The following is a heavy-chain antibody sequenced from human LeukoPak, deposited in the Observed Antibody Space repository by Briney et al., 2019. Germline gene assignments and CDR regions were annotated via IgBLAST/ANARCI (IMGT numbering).Heavy chain of an antibody. CDR2: IYHSGST. V-gene: IGHV4-30-2*01. CDR1: GGSISSGGYS. Sequence: PSQTLSLTCAVPGGSISSGGYSWSWIRQPPGKGLEWIGYIYHSGSTYYNPSLKSRVTISVDRSKNQFSLKLSSVTAADTAVYYCARGGGYYLFDYWGQGTLVTVSS. J-gene: IGHJ4*02. CDR3: ARGGGYYLFDY. D-gene: IGHD3-22*01.